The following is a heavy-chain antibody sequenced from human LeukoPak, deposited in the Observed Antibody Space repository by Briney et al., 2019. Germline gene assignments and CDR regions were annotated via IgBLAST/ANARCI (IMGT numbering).Heavy chain of an antibody. V-gene: IGHV3-23*01. CDR3: AKGGYYYDSSGYYETRYDYFDY. J-gene: IGHJ4*02. CDR1: GFTFSSYG. CDR2: ISGSGGST. Sequence: PGGSLRLSCAASGFTFSSYGMSRVRQAPGKGLEWVSAISGSGGSTYYADSVKGRFTISRDNSKNRLYLKMNSLRAEDTAVYYCAKGGYYYDSSGYYETRYDYFDYWGQGTLVTVSS. D-gene: IGHD3-22*01.